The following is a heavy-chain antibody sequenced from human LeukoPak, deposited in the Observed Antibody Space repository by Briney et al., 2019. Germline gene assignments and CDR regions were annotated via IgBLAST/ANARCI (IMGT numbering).Heavy chain of an antibody. CDR1: GGSISSYY. CDR3: SRDQTPYY. Sequence: LSLTCTVSGGSISSYYWSWVRQAPGKGLEWVGFIASKTYGGTAEYAASVKGRFTISRDDSKSIAYLQMNSLKTEDTAVYFCSRDQTPYYWGQGTLVTVSS. CDR2: IASKTYGGTA. J-gene: IGHJ4*02. V-gene: IGHV3-49*04.